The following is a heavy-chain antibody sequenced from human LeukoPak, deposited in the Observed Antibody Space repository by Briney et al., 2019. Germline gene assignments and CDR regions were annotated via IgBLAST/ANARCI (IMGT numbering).Heavy chain of an antibody. CDR3: ARGERYYDFWSGYYWCDP. J-gene: IGHJ5*02. CDR1: GGSFSGYY. D-gene: IGHD3-3*01. V-gene: IGHV4-34*01. CDR2: INHSGST. Sequence: SETLSLTCAVYGGSFSGYYWSWIRQPPGKGLEWIGEINHSGSTNYNPSLNSRVTISVYTSKNQFSLKLSSVTAADTAVYYCARGERYYDFWSGYYWCDPWGQGTLVTVSS.